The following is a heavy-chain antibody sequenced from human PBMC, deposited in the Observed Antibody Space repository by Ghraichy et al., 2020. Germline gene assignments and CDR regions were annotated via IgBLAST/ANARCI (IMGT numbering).Heavy chain of an antibody. CDR2: IYYSGST. Sequence: SETLSLTCTVSGGSISSSSYYWGWIRQPPGKGLEWIGSIYYSGSTYYNPSLKSRVTISVDTSKNQFSLKLSSVTAADTAVYYCARQERGSSLGYYGMDVWGQGTTVTVSS. V-gene: IGHV4-39*01. CDR3: ARQERGSSLGYYGMDV. CDR1: GGSISSSSYY. J-gene: IGHJ6*02. D-gene: IGHD2-2*01.